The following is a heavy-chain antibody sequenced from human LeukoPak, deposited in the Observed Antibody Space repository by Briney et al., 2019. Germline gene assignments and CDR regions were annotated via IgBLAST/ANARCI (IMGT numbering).Heavy chain of an antibody. CDR3: ARGDSVDYYYGMDV. Sequence: RSLRPSCAASGFTFSSYGMHWVRQAPGKGLEWVAVIWYDGSNKYYADSVKGRFTISRDNSKNTLYLQMNSLRGEDTAVYYCARGDSVDYYYGMDVWGQGTTVTVFS. CDR1: GFTFSSYG. J-gene: IGHJ6*02. CDR2: IWYDGSNK. D-gene: IGHD3/OR15-3a*01. V-gene: IGHV3-33*01.